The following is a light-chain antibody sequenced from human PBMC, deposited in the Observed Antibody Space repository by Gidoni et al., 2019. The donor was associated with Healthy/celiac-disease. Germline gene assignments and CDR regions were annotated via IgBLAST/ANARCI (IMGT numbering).Light chain of an antibody. V-gene: IGKV1-39*01. J-gene: IGKJ2*01. CDR2: AAS. CDR3: QQSYSTPRT. Sequence: DIQMTQSPSSLSASVGDRVTITCRASQSISSYLNWYQQKPGKAPKLLIYAASSLQSGVPSRFSGCGSVTDFTLTISSLQPEDFATYYCQQSYSTPRTFGQWTKLEIK. CDR1: QSISSY.